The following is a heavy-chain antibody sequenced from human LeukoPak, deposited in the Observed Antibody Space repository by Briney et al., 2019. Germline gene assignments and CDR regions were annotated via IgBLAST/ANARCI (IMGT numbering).Heavy chain of an antibody. CDR3: AKYSSSPNWFDP. J-gene: IGHJ5*02. Sequence: SETLSLTCTVSGYSISSGYYWGWIRQPPGKGLEWIGYIYYSGSTNYNPSLKSRVTISVDTSKNQFSLKLSSVTAADTAVYYCAKYSSSPNWFDPWGQGTLVTVSS. D-gene: IGHD6-13*01. CDR1: GYSISSGYY. V-gene: IGHV4-61*01. CDR2: IYYSGST.